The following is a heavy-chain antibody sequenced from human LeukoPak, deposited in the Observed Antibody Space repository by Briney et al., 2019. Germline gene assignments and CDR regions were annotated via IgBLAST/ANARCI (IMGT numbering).Heavy chain of an antibody. J-gene: IGHJ6*03. CDR2: IYVTGST. D-gene: IGHD3-16*02. V-gene: IGHV4-59*08. Sequence: PSETLSLTCTVSGGSIGTYYWSRIRQSPGKGLEWIGYIYVTGSTRYNPYLQSRVTISVDTSRNQFFLKMSSVTAADTAVYYCARHIGGGIEDMDVWGKGTKVTVSS. CDR1: GGSIGTYY. CDR3: ARHIGGGIEDMDV.